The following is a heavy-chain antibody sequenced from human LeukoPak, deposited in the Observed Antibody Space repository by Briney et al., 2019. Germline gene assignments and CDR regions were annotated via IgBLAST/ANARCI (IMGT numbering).Heavy chain of an antibody. D-gene: IGHD7-27*01. CDR3: ARATWGFFWFDP. V-gene: IGHV4-59*01. CDR2: IYASGST. CDR1: GGSISTYY. J-gene: IGHJ5*02. Sequence: SETLSLTCTVSGGSISTYYWSWIRQPPGKRLEWIGYIYASGSTNYNPSLKSRVTISVDTSKNQFSPRLSSVADADTAVYFCARATWGFFWFDPWGQGSLVTVSS.